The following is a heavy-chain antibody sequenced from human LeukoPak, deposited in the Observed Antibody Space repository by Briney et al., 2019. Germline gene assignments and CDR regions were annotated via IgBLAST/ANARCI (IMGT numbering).Heavy chain of an antibody. CDR1: QFTFSSHA. Sequence: GGSLRLSCAASQFTFSSHAMNWVRQAPGKGLDWVAVMSFDGSHIYYADSVKGRFTISRDNSNNTLFLQMNSLNADDTAVYYCARGGTYYYQYYYMDVWGKGTTVTVPS. CDR2: MSFDGSHI. V-gene: IGHV3-30*01. D-gene: IGHD3-16*01. CDR3: ARGGTYYYQYYYMDV. J-gene: IGHJ6*03.